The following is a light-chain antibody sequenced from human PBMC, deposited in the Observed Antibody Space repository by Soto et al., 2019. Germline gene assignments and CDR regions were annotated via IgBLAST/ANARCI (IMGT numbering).Light chain of an antibody. Sequence: DIQMTQSPSTLSASVGDRVTITCRASQSISSWLAWYQQKPGKAPKLLIYDASRLESGVPSRFSGSGSGTEFTLTISSLQPDDFATYYCQQYNSPFTFGPGTKVDIK. CDR1: QSISSW. V-gene: IGKV1-5*01. CDR2: DAS. CDR3: QQYNSPFT. J-gene: IGKJ3*01.